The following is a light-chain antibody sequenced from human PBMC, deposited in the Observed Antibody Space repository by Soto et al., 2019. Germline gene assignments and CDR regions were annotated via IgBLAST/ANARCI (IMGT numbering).Light chain of an antibody. CDR1: QAISNS. J-gene: IGKJ4*01. CDR2: AAS. V-gene: IGKV1-27*01. CDR3: QKYNSAPLT. Sequence: DIQVTQSPSSLSASVGDRVTIPCRASQAISNSYAWYQQKPGKVPKLLIYAASTWRSWAPSRFSGSGSGTDFTLTSSGLQPEDVASYYFQKYNSAPLTFGGET.